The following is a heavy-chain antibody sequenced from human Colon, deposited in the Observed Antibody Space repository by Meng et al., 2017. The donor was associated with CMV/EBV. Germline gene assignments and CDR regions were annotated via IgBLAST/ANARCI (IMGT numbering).Heavy chain of an antibody. CDR2: IYHSQL. CDR3: ATGSSQAWELLHY. CDR1: GGSFSNYF. Sequence: QVQLQQWGAGLLKPSETLSLTCTVYGGSFSNYFWTWICQPPGKGLEGIGEIYHSQLNYNPSLKSRVTISRDTSKNQFSLKLSSVTAADTAVYYCATGSSQAWELLHYWGQGTLVTVSS. D-gene: IGHD1-26*01. J-gene: IGHJ4*02. V-gene: IGHV4-34*02.